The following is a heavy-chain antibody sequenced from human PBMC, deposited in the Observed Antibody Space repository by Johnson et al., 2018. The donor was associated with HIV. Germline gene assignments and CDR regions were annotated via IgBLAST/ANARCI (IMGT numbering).Heavy chain of an antibody. CDR3: ARRPIGGAFDI. J-gene: IGHJ3*02. CDR1: GFTVSSNY. Sequence: VHLVESGGGLVQPGGSLRLSCAASGFTVSSNYMNWVRQAPGTGLQWVSIIFSGDSTYYADSVKGRFSITRDNSINTLYVQMNSLRAEDTAVYYCARRPIGGAFDIWGQGTMVTVSS. CDR2: IFSGDST. V-gene: IGHV3-66*04. D-gene: IGHD3-16*01.